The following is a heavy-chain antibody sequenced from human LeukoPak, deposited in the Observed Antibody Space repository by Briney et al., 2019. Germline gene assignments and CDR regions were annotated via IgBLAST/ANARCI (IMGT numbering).Heavy chain of an antibody. CDR3: ARRPTYCGGDCYQDAFDI. CDR2: IYYSGST. Sequence: SETLSLTCTVSGGSISSSSYYWGWIRQPPGKGLGWIGSIYYSGSTYYNPSLKSRVTISVDTSKNQFSLKLSSVTAADTAVYYCARRPTYCGGDCYQDAFDIWGQGTMVTVSS. CDR1: GGSISSSSYY. V-gene: IGHV4-39*07. D-gene: IGHD2-21*02. J-gene: IGHJ3*02.